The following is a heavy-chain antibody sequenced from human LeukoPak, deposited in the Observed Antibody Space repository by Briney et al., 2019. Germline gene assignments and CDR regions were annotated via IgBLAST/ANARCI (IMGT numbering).Heavy chain of an antibody. Sequence: SETLSLTCTVSGGSVSSGSYYWSWIRQPPGKGLEWIGYIYYSGSTNYNPSLKSRVTISVDMSKNQFSLKLSSVTAADTAVYYCARAQNRYSSSWASYYYYGMDVWGQGTTVTVSS. V-gene: IGHV4-61*01. CDR3: ARAQNRYSSSWASYYYYGMDV. J-gene: IGHJ6*02. D-gene: IGHD6-13*01. CDR1: GGSVSSGSYY. CDR2: IYYSGST.